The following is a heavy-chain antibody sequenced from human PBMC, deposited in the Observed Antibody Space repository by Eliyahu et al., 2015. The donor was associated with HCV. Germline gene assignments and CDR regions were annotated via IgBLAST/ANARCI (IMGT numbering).Heavy chain of an antibody. CDR3: ARVGYSSSWNEGPAFY. Sequence: QVQLVQSGAEVKKPGASVKVSCKASGXIFTTYGIGWVRQAPGEGLEWMGWISAKNGKTNYAQKLQDRVTMTTDTSTSTAYMELRSLRSDDTAVYYCARVGYSSSWNEGPAFYWGQGTLVTVSS. J-gene: IGHJ4*02. V-gene: IGHV1-18*01. CDR2: ISAKNGKT. CDR1: GXIFTTYG. D-gene: IGHD6-13*01.